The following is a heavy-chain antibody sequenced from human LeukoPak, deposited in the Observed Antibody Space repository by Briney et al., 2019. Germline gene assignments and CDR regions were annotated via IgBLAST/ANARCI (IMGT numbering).Heavy chain of an antibody. CDR2: IYYSGST. D-gene: IGHD6-13*01. CDR1: GGSISSYY. CDR3: ARAGIAGNAFDI. V-gene: IGHV4-59*01. Sequence: SETLSLTCTVSGGSISSYYWSWIQQPPGKGLEWIGYIYYSGSTNYNPSLKSRVTISVDTSKNQFSLKLSSVTAADTAVYYCARAGIAGNAFDIWGQGTMVTVSS. J-gene: IGHJ3*02.